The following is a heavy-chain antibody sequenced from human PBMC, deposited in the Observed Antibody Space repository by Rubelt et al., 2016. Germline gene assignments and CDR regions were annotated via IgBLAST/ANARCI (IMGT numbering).Heavy chain of an antibody. D-gene: IGHD2-2*01. V-gene: IGHV4-39*07. Sequence: QLQLQESGPGLVKPSETLSLTCTVSGGSISSSSYYWGWIRQPPGKGLEWIGSIYYSGTTYYNPSLKSRVTISLDTSKNQFTLRLSSVTAADTAVYYCAKDGGIVPAAPVEELDYWGQGILVTVSS. CDR1: GGSISSSSYY. CDR3: AKDGGIVPAAPVEELDY. J-gene: IGHJ4*02. CDR2: IYYSGTT.